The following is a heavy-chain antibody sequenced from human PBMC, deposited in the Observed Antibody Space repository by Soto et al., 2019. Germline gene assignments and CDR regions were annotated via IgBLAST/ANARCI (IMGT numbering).Heavy chain of an antibody. D-gene: IGHD3-22*01. CDR1: GYTFTSYG. CDR2: IIADNGNT. Sequence: ASVEVSCKASGYTFTSYGISWVRQAPGQGLELIGWIIADNGNTNYAQKFQERVTITRDMSTSTAYMELSSLRSEDTAVYYCAAVEAGDSSGYYPSDYWGQGTLVTVSS. J-gene: IGHJ4*02. CDR3: AAVEAGDSSGYYPSDY. V-gene: IGHV1-18*01.